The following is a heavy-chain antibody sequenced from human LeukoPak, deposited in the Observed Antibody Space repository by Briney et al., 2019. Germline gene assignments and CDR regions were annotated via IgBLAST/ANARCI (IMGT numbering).Heavy chain of an antibody. CDR1: GYTFTGYY. CDR2: INPNSGGT. V-gene: IGHV1-2*02. CDR3: ARDDYGDYWYFDL. Sequence: ASVKVSCKASGYTFTGYYMHWVRQAPGQGLEWMGWINPNSGGTNYAQKFQGRVTVTRDTSISTAYMELSRLRSDDTAVYYCARDDYGDYWYFDLWGRGTLVTVSS. D-gene: IGHD4-17*01. J-gene: IGHJ2*01.